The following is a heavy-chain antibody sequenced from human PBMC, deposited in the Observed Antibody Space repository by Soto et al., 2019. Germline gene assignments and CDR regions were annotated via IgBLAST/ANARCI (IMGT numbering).Heavy chain of an antibody. CDR1: GFTFSSYA. D-gene: IGHD2-15*01. CDR2: ISYDGSNK. V-gene: IGHV3-30-3*01. CDR3: AREKTYCSGGSCYSGYFQH. Sequence: QVQLVESGGGVVQPGRSLRLSCAASGFTFSSYAMHWVRQAPGKGLEWVAVISYDGSNKYYADSVKGRFTISRDNSKNTLYLQMNRLRAEDTAVYYCAREKTYCSGGSCYSGYFQHWGQGTLVTVSS. J-gene: IGHJ1*01.